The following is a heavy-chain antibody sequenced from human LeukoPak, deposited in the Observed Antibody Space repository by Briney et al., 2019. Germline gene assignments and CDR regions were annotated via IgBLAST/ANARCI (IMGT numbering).Heavy chain of an antibody. CDR2: IYRHGAT. V-gene: IGHV4-38-2*01. Sequence: SETLSLTCGVSGDSITSDYYWAWIRQSPGKGLQWIGSIYRHGATYYNPSLNSRVAMSVDTSKNHFSLRVTSLTAADTAVYYCARSIYCRPNNCHAGGIYLDSWGQGPWSPSPQ. D-gene: IGHD5/OR15-5a*01. CDR3: ARSIYCRPNNCHAGGIYLDS. J-gene: IGHJ5*01. CDR1: GDSITSDYY.